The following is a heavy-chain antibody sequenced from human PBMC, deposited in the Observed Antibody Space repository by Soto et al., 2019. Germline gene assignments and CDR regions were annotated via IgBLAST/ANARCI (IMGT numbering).Heavy chain of an antibody. J-gene: IGHJ6*02. Sequence: PGGSLRLSCAASGFTFSRYSMNWVRQAPGKGLEWVSYISSSSSTIYYADSVKGRFTISRDNAKNSLYLQMNSLRDEDTAVYYCARSRYSHYGMDVWGQGTTVTVSS. CDR1: GFTFSRYS. CDR2: ISSSSSTI. V-gene: IGHV3-48*02. D-gene: IGHD4-4*01. CDR3: ARSRYSHYGMDV.